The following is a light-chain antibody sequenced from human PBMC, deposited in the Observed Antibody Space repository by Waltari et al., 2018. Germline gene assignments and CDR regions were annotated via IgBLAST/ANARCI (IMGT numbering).Light chain of an antibody. CDR3: QQFHSTPPWT. CDR2: GAS. CDR1: QGITSS. J-gene: IGKJ1*01. V-gene: IGKV1-NL1*01. Sequence: DIQMTQSPSSLSASVGPRVTVTCRARQGITSSLASFQQKPGKAPKLLLYGASRLESGVPSRFRGSGSGTDFTLTISSLQPEDCATYYCQQFHSTPPWTFGQGTKVEIK.